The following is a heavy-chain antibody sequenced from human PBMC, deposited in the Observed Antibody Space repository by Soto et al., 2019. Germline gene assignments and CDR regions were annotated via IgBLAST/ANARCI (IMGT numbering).Heavy chain of an antibody. V-gene: IGHV3-30-3*01. CDR1: GFTFSNYA. Sequence: QVQLVESGGGVVQPGRSLRVSCAASGFTFSNYAMHWVRRAPGKGLEWVAITSSDGSEKDYADSVKGRLTISRDNSKNTLYLQLNSLRAEDTAVYYCARDRDKILTGYHDYWGQGTLVTVSS. D-gene: IGHD3-9*01. CDR2: TSSDGSEK. CDR3: ARDRDKILTGYHDY. J-gene: IGHJ4*02.